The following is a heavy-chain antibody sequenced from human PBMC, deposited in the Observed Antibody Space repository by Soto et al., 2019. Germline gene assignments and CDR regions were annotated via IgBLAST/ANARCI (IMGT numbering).Heavy chain of an antibody. CDR3: ARLVYSGYYYYGMDV. CDR1: VYSFTSYW. J-gene: IGHJ6*02. V-gene: IGHV5-51*01. D-gene: IGHD2-15*01. CDR2: IYPGDSDT. Sequence: GESLMICSKGSVYSFTSYWICWFRQMPVKGLEWMGIIYPGDSDTRYSPSFQGQVTISADKSISTAYLRWSSLKASDTAMYYCARLVYSGYYYYGMDVWGQGTTVTVSS.